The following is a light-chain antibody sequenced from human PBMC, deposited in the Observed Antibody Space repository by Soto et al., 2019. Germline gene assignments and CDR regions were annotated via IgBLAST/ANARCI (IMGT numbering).Light chain of an antibody. CDR1: QSLSSN. CDR2: GAS. V-gene: IGKV3-15*01. Sequence: EIVMTQSPGTLSVSPGERATLSCRASQSLSSNLAWYQQKAGQAPRLLIYGASTRAAGIPARFSVSGSGTEFTLTISSLQSEDFAVYYCQQYNKWSFTFGQGPKLEIK. CDR3: QQYNKWSFT. J-gene: IGKJ2*01.